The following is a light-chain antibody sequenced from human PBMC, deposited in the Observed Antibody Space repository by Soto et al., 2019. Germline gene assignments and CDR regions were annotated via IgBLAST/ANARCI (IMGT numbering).Light chain of an antibody. CDR3: QQYSSSPLT. V-gene: IGKV3-20*01. Sequence: EIVLTQSPGTLSLSPGERATLFCRARQSVRSSHLAWYQQMPGQGPRLLIYGASNRATGIPDRFSGRGSGTDFTLTISRLEPEDFAVYYCQQYSSSPLTFGGGTKVDIK. CDR2: GAS. CDR1: QSVRSSH. J-gene: IGKJ4*01.